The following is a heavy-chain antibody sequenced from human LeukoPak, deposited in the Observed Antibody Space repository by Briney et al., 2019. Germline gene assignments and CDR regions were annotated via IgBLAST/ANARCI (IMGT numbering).Heavy chain of an antibody. CDR3: AGGMVARYFDWLPGYGMDV. Sequence: GGSLRLSCAASGFTFSSYDMHWVRQATGKGLERVSAIGTAGDTYYPGSVKGRFTISRENAKNSLYLQMNSLRAGDTAVYYCAGGMVARYFDWLPGYGMDVWGQGATVTVSS. D-gene: IGHD3-9*01. CDR1: GFTFSSYD. J-gene: IGHJ6*02. CDR2: IGTAGDT. V-gene: IGHV3-13*01.